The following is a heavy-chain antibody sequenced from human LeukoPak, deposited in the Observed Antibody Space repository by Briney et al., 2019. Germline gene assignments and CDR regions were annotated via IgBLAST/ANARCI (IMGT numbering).Heavy chain of an antibody. J-gene: IGHJ3*02. V-gene: IGHV3-21*01. CDR2: ISSSSSYI. CDR3: ARDRAPEAFDI. Sequence: GGSLRLYCAASGFTFSTYNMNWVRQAPGKGLEWVSSISSSSSYIYYADSVKGRFTISRDNAKNSLYLQMNSLRAEDTALYYCARDRAPEAFDIWGQGAMVTVAS. D-gene: IGHD1-14*01. CDR1: GFTFSTYN.